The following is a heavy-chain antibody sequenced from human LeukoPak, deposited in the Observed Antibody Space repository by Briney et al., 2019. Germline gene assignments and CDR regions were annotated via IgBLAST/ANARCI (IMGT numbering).Heavy chain of an antibody. J-gene: IGHJ4*02. V-gene: IGHV5-51*01. CDR2: IYPGDSDT. Sequence: GASLKISCKGSGYTFNTYWVGWGRQLPGKGVEWMGIIYPGDSDTRYSPSFQGQVTISADRSINTAYLQWSSLKASDTAIYYCARHGYCSSTSCYNQFYYWGQGTLVTVSS. CDR3: ARHGYCSSTSCYNQFYY. CDR1: GYTFNTYW. D-gene: IGHD2-2*02.